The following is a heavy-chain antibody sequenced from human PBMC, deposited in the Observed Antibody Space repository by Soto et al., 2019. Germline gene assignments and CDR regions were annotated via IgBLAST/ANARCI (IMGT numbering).Heavy chain of an antibody. Sequence: QVQLVQSGAEVKKPGSSVKVFCKASGGTFSSYAISWVRQAPGQGLEWMGGIIPIFGTANYAQKFQGRVTITADESTSTAYMELSSLRSEDTAVYYCATDPPAYYDSSGFFDPWGQGTLVTVSS. CDR1: GGTFSSYA. J-gene: IGHJ5*02. V-gene: IGHV1-69*01. CDR2: IIPIFGTA. CDR3: ATDPPAYYDSSGFFDP. D-gene: IGHD3-22*01.